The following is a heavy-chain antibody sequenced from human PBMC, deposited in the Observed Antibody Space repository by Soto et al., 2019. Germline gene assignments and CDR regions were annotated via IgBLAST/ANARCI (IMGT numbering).Heavy chain of an antibody. D-gene: IGHD2-21*02. CDR3: AKDMAYCGCDCYRHDY. CDR2: ISYDGSNK. Sequence: QVQLVESGGGVVQPGRSLRLSCAASGFTFSSYGMHWVRQAPGKGLEWVAVISYDGSNKYYADSVKGRFTISRDNSQNTLYLQLNSLRAEDTAVYYCAKDMAYCGCDCYRHDYWGQGTLVTVSS. J-gene: IGHJ4*02. V-gene: IGHV3-30*18. CDR1: GFTFSSYG.